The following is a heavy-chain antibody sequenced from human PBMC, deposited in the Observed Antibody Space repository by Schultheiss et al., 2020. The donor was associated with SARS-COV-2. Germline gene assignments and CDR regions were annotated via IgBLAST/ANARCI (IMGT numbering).Heavy chain of an antibody. V-gene: IGHV3-11*04. J-gene: IGHJ6*02. CDR1: GFTFSDYY. Sequence: GGSLRLSCAASGFTFSDYYMSWIRQAPGKGLEWVSYISSSGSTIYYADSVKGRFTISRDNAKNSLYLQMNSLRAEDTAVYYCVGEGFGELSLDQIPLYYYYGMDVWGQGTTVTVSS. D-gene: IGHD3-10*01. CDR3: VGEGFGELSLDQIPLYYYYGMDV. CDR2: ISSSGSTI.